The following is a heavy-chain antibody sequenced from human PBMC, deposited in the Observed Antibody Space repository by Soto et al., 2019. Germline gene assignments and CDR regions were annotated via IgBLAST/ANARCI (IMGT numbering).Heavy chain of an antibody. J-gene: IGHJ4*01. Sequence: HHGGSPRLSCAASGFSFNSYAMNWVRQAPGKGLAWVSAIGTDGNTYYANSVKGRFTISRDNSRTTLYLQMNSLRVEDTALYYCVRKYPGTRPFDYWGQGTLVTVSS. D-gene: IGHD2-2*01. CDR2: IGTDGNT. CDR1: GFSFNSYA. CDR3: VRKYPGTRPFDY. V-gene: IGHV3-23*01.